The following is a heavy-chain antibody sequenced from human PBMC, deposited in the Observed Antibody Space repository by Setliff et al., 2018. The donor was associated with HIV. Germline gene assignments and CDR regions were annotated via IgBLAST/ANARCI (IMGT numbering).Heavy chain of an antibody. Sequence: ASVKVSCKASGYTFTSYGISWVRQAPGQGLEWMGRVDPQDGETLYAEKFQGRVTISADTSTDTAYVELSRLRSDDTAVYYCARVERITMVRGGYMDVWGKGTTVTVSS. CDR2: VDPQDGET. V-gene: IGHV1-18*01. D-gene: IGHD3-10*01. J-gene: IGHJ6*03. CDR1: GYTFTSYG. CDR3: ARVERITMVRGGYMDV.